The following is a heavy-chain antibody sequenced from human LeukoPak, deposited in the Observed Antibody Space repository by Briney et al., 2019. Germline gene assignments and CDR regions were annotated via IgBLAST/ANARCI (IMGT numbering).Heavy chain of an antibody. CDR3: ANVEATNL. J-gene: IGHJ6*04. CDR1: GFTFDDYA. D-gene: IGHD1-26*01. CDR2: ISGSGGST. Sequence: GGSLRLSCTASGFTFDDYAMHWVRQAPGKGLEWVSGISGSGGSTYYADSVKGRFTISRDNSKNTLYLQMNSLRAEDTAVYYCANVEATNLWGKGTTVTVSS. V-gene: IGHV3-23*01.